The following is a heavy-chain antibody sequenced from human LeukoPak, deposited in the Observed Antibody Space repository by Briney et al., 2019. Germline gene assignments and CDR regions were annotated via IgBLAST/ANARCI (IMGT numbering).Heavy chain of an antibody. D-gene: IGHD4-11*01. CDR2: FSSGSSYIYST. J-gene: IGHJ4*02. CDR1: GFTFSSYS. V-gene: IGHV3-21*01. CDR3: AKVKGAYSNIDY. Sequence: PGGSLRLSCAASGFTFSSYSMNWVRQAPGKGLEWVSSFSSGSSYIYSTYYADSVKGRFTISRDNSKNTLYLQMNSLRAEDTAVYYCAKVKGAYSNIDYWGQGTLVTVSS.